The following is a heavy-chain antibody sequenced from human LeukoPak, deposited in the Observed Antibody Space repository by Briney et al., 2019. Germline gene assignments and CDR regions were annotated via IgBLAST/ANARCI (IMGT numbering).Heavy chain of an antibody. D-gene: IGHD6-19*01. CDR1: GFTFSSFW. CDR2: IKQDGSEK. Sequence: QPGRSLRLSCEASGFTFSSFWMSWARQAPGKGPEWVANIKQDGSEKYYIESVKGRFTISRDNAKTSLFLQMKSLRAEDTAVYYCAKGFRGWPGPDVWGQGTTVTVSS. CDR3: AKGFRGWPGPDV. V-gene: IGHV3-7*01. J-gene: IGHJ6*02.